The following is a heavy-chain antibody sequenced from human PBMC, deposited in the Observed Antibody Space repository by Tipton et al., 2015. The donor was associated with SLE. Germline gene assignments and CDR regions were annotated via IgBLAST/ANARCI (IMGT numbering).Heavy chain of an antibody. D-gene: IGHD6-19*01. V-gene: IGHV4-59*01. CDR1: GGSISSYY. CDR2: IYYSGST. J-gene: IGHJ3*02. Sequence: GLVKPSETLSLTCTVSGGSISSYYWSWIRQPPGKGLEWIGYIYYSGSTNYNPSLKSRVTISVDTSKNQFSLKLSSVTAADTAVYYCARVIEQWLAPDIWGQGTMVTVSS. CDR3: ARVIEQWLAPDI.